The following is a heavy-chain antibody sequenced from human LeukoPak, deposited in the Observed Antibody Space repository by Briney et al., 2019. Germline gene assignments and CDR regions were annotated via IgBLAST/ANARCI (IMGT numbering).Heavy chain of an antibody. CDR2: IKRDGSEK. J-gene: IGHJ6*03. CDR1: GFTFSTYC. CDR3: AKDGYSYGYYYYYYMDV. V-gene: IGHV3-7*01. Sequence: GGSLRLSCVVSGFTFSTYCMNWVRQAPGKGLEWVANIKRDGSEKYYVDSVKGRFTISRDNAKNSLYLQMNSLRAEDTAVYYCAKDGYSYGYYYYYYMDVWGKGTTVTVSS. D-gene: IGHD5-18*01.